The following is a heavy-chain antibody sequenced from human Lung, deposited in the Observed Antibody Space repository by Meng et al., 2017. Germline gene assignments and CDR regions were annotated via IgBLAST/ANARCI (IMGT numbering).Heavy chain of an antibody. D-gene: IGHD4-17*01. J-gene: IGHJ4*02. CDR1: GGSISSGNW. Sequence: QVQLQESGPRLVKPSETLSLTCAVSGGSISSGNWLSWVRQPPGKGLEWIGEISHSGNTNYSPSFRGRVTMSVGRSRDQFSLELNSVTAADTAVYFCARNGAYCLHSWGQGTLVTVSS. CDR2: ISHSGNT. V-gene: IGHV4-4*02. CDR3: ARNGAYCLHS.